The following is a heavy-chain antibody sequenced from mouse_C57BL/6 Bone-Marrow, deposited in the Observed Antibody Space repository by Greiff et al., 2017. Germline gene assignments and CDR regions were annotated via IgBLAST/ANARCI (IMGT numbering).Heavy chain of an antibody. CDR3: ARYYYGFYAMDY. CDR1: GFTFSSYG. V-gene: IGHV5-6*01. Sequence: EVHLVESGGDLVKPGGSLKLSCAASGFTFSSYGMSWVRQTPDKRLEWVATISSGGSYTYYPDSVKGRFTISRDNAKNTLYLQMSSLKSEDTAMDYCARYYYGFYAMDYWGQGTSVTVSS. J-gene: IGHJ4*01. CDR2: ISSGGSYT. D-gene: IGHD1-1*01.